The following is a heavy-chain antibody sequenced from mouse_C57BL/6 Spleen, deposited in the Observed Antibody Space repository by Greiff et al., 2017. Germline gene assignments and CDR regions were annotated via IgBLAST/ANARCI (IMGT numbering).Heavy chain of an antibody. V-gene: IGHV3-6*01. D-gene: IGHD2-1*01. Sequence: EVKLMESGPGLVKPSQSLSLTCSVTGYSITSGYYWNWIRQFPGNKLEWMGYISYDGSNNYNPSLKNRISITRDTSTNQFFLKLNAVTTEDTATYYCARGGNYYYAMDYWGQGTTVTVSS. CDR1: GYSITSGYY. J-gene: IGHJ4*01. CDR3: ARGGNYYYAMDY. CDR2: ISYDGSN.